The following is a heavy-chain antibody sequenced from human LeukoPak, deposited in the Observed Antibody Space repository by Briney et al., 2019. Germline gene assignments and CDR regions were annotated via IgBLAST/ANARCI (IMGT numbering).Heavy chain of an antibody. J-gene: IGHJ4*02. CDR1: GGSFSGYY. CDR3: ARVGAYYYDSRGEPADY. Sequence: PSETLSLTCAVYGGSFSGYYWSWIRQPPGKGLEWIGEINHSGSTNYNPSLKSRVTISVDTSKNQFSLKLSSVTAADTAVCYCARVGAYYYDSRGEPADYWGQGTLVTVSS. D-gene: IGHD3-22*01. V-gene: IGHV4-34*01. CDR2: INHSGST.